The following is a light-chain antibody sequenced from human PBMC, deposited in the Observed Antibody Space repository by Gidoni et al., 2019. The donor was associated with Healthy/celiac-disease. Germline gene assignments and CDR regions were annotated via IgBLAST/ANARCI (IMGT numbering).Light chain of an antibody. CDR2: QDS. CDR3: QPWDSSTVV. J-gene: IGLJ2*01. Sequence: YELTQPPSVSVSPGQTASITCSGDKLGDKYACWYQQKPGQSPVLVIYQDSKRPSGIPERFSGSNSGNTATLTISGTQAMDEADYYCQPWDSSTVVFGGGTKLTVL. V-gene: IGLV3-1*01. CDR1: KLGDKY.